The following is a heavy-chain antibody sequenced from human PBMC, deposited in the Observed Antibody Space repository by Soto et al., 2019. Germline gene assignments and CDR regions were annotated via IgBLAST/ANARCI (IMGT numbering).Heavy chain of an antibody. J-gene: IGHJ4*02. CDR3: AGRIAAAGCLDY. Sequence: SETLSLTCTVSGGSISSYYWSWIRQPPGKGLEWIGYIYYSGSTNYNPSLKSRVTISVDTSKNQFSLELSSVTAADTAVYYCAGRIAAAGCLDYWGQGTLVTVSS. D-gene: IGHD6-13*01. CDR1: GGSISSYY. V-gene: IGHV4-59*01. CDR2: IYYSGST.